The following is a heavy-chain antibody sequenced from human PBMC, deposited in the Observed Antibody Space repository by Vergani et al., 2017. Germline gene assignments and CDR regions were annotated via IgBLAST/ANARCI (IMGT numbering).Heavy chain of an antibody. J-gene: IGHJ4*02. Sequence: QVQLVQSGAEVKKPGSSVKVSCKTSGGTFKSNTFSWVRQAPGQGLEWMGGIIPIFGTADYAQDFQGRLSITADESTSTVYMELSSLRSDDTAIYYCAREPPLTGFFDYWGQGTLVTVSS. CDR1: GGTFKSNT. D-gene: IGHD3-9*01. CDR3: AREPPLTGFFDY. V-gene: IGHV1-69*01. CDR2: IIPIFGTA.